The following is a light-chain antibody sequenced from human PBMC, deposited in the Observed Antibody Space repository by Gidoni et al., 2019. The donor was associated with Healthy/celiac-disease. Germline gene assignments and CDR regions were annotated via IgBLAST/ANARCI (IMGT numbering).Light chain of an antibody. V-gene: IGLV2-8*01. CDR2: EVS. CDR1: SSDVGGYNY. J-gene: IGLJ2*01. CDR3: SSYAGSFVV. Sequence: QSALTQPPSASGSPGQSVTISCTGTSSDVGGYNYVSWYHQHPGKAPKLMIYEVSKRPSGVPDRFSGSKSGNTASLTVSGLQAEDEADYYCSSYAGSFVVFGGGTKLTVL.